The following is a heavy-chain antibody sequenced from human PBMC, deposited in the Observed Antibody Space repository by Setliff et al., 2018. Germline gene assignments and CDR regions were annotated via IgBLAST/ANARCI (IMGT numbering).Heavy chain of an antibody. D-gene: IGHD2-8*01. Sequence: ASVKVSCKASGYTFSNYGITWVRQAPGQGLEWMGWISAYTGNTKFAQKFQGRVTMTTDTSTSTAYLELRSLTSDDAAVYYCSKLVRYCTTTACQGASGAEFWGQGTLVTVSS. CDR1: GYTFSNYG. V-gene: IGHV1-18*01. CDR2: ISAYTGNT. CDR3: SKLVRYCTTTACQGASGAEF. J-gene: IGHJ4*02.